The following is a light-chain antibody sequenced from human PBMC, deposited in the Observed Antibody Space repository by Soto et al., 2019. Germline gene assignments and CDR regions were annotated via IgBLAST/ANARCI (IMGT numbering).Light chain of an antibody. CDR1: SSNIGNNY. CDR2: ANA. CDR3: GTWDNGLSAGV. Sequence: QSVLTQPPSVSAAPGQKVTISCSGSSSNIGNNYVSWYQHLPGTAPKLLIYANAARPSGIPDRFSGSKSGTSATLDITGLQTGDEADYYCGTWDNGLSAGVFGGGTQLTVL. J-gene: IGLJ3*02. V-gene: IGLV1-51*01.